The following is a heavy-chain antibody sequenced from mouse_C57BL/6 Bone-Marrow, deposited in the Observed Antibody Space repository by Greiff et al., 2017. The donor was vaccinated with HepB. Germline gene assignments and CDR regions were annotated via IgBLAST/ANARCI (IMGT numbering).Heavy chain of an antibody. CDR1: GFTFSDYG. Sequence: EVQLVESGGGLVQPGGSLKLSCAASGFTFSDYGMAWVRQAPRKGPEWVAFISNLAYSIYYADTVTGRFTISRENDKNTLYLEMSSLRSEDTAMYYGARKGFLASTVVATDWDFDVWGTGTTVTVSS. CDR2: ISNLAYSI. V-gene: IGHV5-15*01. D-gene: IGHD1-1*01. J-gene: IGHJ1*03. CDR3: ARKGFLASTVVATDWDFDV.